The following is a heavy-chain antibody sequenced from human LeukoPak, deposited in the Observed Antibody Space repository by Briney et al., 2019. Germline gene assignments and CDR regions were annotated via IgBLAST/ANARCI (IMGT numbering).Heavy chain of an antibody. D-gene: IGHD5-24*01. CDR1: GFTFSSYS. J-gene: IGHJ4*02. Sequence: GGSLRLSCAASGFTFSSYSMNWVRQAPGKGLEWVSSISSSTSYIYYGDSVKGRFTISRDNAKNSLYLQMNSLKAEDTAVYYCARETPRRGETRDGYRWGQGTLVTVSS. CDR2: ISSSTSYI. V-gene: IGHV3-21*01. CDR3: ARETPRRGETRDGYR.